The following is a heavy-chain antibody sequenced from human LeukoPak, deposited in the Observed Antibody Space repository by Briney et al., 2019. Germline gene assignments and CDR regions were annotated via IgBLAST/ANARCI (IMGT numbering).Heavy chain of an antibody. Sequence: GGSLRLSCAASGFTFRSYCMSWVRQAPGKGLEWVSSINQGGSRLHYLDSVTGRFIISRDDAQNSLFLQMTRLRGDDTAVYYCARLKDDVTKLAYWAQGTLVSVSS. CDR2: INQGGSRL. D-gene: IGHD2-8*01. V-gene: IGHV3-7*01. CDR3: ARLKDDVTKLAY. CDR1: GFTFRSYC. J-gene: IGHJ4*02.